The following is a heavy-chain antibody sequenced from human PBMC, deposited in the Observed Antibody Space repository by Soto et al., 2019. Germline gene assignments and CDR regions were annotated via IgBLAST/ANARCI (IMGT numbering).Heavy chain of an antibody. CDR1: GGTLSRYV. J-gene: IGHJ6*02. CDR2: IIPLFGKA. Sequence: QALLVQSGAEVKKPGSSVKVSCKASGGTLSRYVISWVRQAPGQGLEWMGGIIPLFGKASYEQKFQTRVTITAHESTGTAYMELSSLRSEDTAVYYCARTYYHDSSGYYRDNDYGMDVWGQGTTVTVSS. CDR3: ARTYYHDSSGYYRDNDYGMDV. D-gene: IGHD3-22*01. V-gene: IGHV1-69*01.